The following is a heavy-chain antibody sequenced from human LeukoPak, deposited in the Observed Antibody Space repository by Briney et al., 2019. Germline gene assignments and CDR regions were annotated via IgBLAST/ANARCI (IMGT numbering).Heavy chain of an antibody. J-gene: IGHJ5*02. Sequence: PGRSLRLSCAASGLTFRSYAMHWVRLPPGKGLEWVAAISYDGSNEYYADSVKGRFTISRDNSKNTLYLQMNSLRDEDTAVYYLARRGEEVDATYNWFDPWGQGTLVTVFS. D-gene: IGHD3-10*01. V-gene: IGHV3-30*04. CDR1: GLTFRSYA. CDR3: ARRGEEVDATYNWFDP. CDR2: ISYDGSNE.